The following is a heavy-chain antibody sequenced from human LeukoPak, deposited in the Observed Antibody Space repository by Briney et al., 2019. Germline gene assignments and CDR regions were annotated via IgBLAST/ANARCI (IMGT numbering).Heavy chain of an antibody. CDR2: ISGSGGST. J-gene: IGHJ4*02. CDR1: GFTFSSYA. V-gene: IGHV3-23*01. Sequence: GGSLRLSCAASGFTFSSYAMSWVRQAPGKGLEWVSAISGSGGSTYYAYSVKGRFTISRDNSKNTLYLQMNSLRAEDTAVYYCAKYPLGSGWVFDYWGQGTLVTVSS. D-gene: IGHD6-19*01. CDR3: AKYPLGSGWVFDY.